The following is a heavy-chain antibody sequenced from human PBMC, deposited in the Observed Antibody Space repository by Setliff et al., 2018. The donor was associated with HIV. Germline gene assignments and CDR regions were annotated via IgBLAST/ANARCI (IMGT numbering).Heavy chain of an antibody. CDR2: INPNMGDT. CDR1: GYKFTGHH. J-gene: IGHJ6*03. CDR3: ASGKGVRGVIITGGLDV. V-gene: IGHV1-2*06. Sequence: ASVKVSCKASGYKFTGHHIQWMRQAPGQGLEWMGRINPNMGDTQYARKFQGRIIMTRDTSISTAYMELSSLTSADTAVYYCASGKGVRGVIITGGLDVWGKGTTVTV. D-gene: IGHD3-10*01.